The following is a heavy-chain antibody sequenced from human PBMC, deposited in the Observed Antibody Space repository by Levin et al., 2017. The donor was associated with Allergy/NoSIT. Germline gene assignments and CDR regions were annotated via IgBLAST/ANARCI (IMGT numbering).Heavy chain of an antibody. CDR1: GFTFSSSA. CDR3: AKVSSSWYRGYFDY. CDR2: ITGSSGST. V-gene: IGHV3-23*01. J-gene: IGHJ4*02. Sequence: LSLTCAASGFTFSSSAMSWVRQAPGKGLEWVSVITGSSGSTYYADSVKGRFTISRDNSKNTLYLQMNSLRAEDTAVYYCAKVSSSWYRGYFDYWGQGTLVTVSS. D-gene: IGHD6-13*01.